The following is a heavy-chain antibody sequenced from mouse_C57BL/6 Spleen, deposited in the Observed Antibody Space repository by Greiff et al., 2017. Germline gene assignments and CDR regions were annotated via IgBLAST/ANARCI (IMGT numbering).Heavy chain of an antibody. D-gene: IGHD4-1*02. J-gene: IGHJ1*03. V-gene: IGHV1-82*01. CDR2: IYPGDGDT. CDR1: GYAFSSSW. Sequence: QVQLQQSGPELVKPGASVKISCKASGYAFSSSWMNWVKQRPGKGLEWIGRIYPGDGDTNYNGKFKGKATLTADKSSSTAYMQLSSLTSEDSAVYFCANWDGIRRYFDVWGTGTTVTVSS. CDR3: ANWDGIRRYFDV.